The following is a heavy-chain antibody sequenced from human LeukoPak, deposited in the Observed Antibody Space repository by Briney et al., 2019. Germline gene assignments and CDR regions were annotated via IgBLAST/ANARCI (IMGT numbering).Heavy chain of an antibody. V-gene: IGHV1-46*01. CDR2: INPSGGST. J-gene: IGHJ3*02. CDR3: ATGRGDSSVDDAFDI. D-gene: IGHD3-22*01. CDR1: GYTFTSYY. Sequence: ASVKVSCKASGYTFTSYYMHWVRQAPGQGPEWMGIINPSGGSTSYAQKFQGRVTMTRDTSTSTVYMELSSLRSEDTAVYYCATGRGDSSVDDAFDIWGQGTMVTVSS.